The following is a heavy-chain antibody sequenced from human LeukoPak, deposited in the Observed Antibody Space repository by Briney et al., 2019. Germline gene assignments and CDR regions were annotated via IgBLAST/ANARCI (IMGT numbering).Heavy chain of an antibody. J-gene: IGHJ6*03. CDR1: GGSISSYY. V-gene: IGHV4-59*12. Sequence: SETLSLTCTVSGGSISSYYWSWIRQPPGKGLEWIGYIYYSGSTNYNPSLKSRVTMSVDTSKNQFSLKLSSVTAADTAVYYCARDRFDDSSGYYYHYYYYMDVWGKGTTVTVSS. CDR3: ARDRFDDSSGYYYHYYYYMDV. CDR2: IYYSGST. D-gene: IGHD3-22*01.